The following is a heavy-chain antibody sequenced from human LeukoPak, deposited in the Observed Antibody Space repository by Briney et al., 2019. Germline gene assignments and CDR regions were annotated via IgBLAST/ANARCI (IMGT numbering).Heavy chain of an antibody. CDR3: AKSSADELLSTYFDY. Sequence: PGGSLRLSCVASGFAFSSYGMHWVRQAPGKGLEWVAVISYDGSNKYYADSVKGRFTISRDNSKNTLYLQMNSLRAEDTAVYYCAKSSADELLSTYFDYWGQGTLVTVSS. J-gene: IGHJ4*02. CDR2: ISYDGSNK. V-gene: IGHV3-30*18. D-gene: IGHD1-26*01. CDR1: GFAFSSYG.